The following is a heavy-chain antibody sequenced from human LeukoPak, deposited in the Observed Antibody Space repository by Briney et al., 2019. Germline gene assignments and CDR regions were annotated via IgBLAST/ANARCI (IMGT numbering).Heavy chain of an antibody. CDR2: IRYDGSNK. V-gene: IGHV3-30*02. CDR1: GFTFSSYG. D-gene: IGHD3-3*01. J-gene: IGHJ4*02. CDR3: ATTSITIFGVVIGFDY. Sequence: PGGSLRLSCAASGFTFSSYGMHWVRQAPSKGLEWVAFIRYDGSNKYYADSVKGRFTISRDNSKNTLYLQMNSLRAEDTAEYYCATTSITIFGVVIGFDYLGQGTLVTVSS.